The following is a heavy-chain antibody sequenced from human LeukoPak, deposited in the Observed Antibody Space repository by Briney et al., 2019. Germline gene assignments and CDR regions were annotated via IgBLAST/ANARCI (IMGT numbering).Heavy chain of an antibody. CDR2: INLSGDSA. D-gene: IGHD6-19*01. CDR1: AYTFTSYY. Sequence: ASVKVSCKASAYTFTSYYIHWVRQAPGQGLEWMGIINLSGDSASYSYAQKFQGRVTLSRDTSTSTVYMELSSLRSEDTAVYYCARDRDSRGWYSGSDYWGQGSLVTVSS. V-gene: IGHV1-46*01. CDR3: ARDRDSRGWYSGSDY. J-gene: IGHJ4*01.